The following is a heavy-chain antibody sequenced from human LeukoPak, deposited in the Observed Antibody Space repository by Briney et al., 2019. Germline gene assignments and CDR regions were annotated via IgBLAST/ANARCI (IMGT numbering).Heavy chain of an antibody. Sequence: SETPSLPCTVSGGSIYGFDGSWIRQPAGKGLGWIGHNYSRWITNYNPPLKRRLTQSVDRTKNQFSQKLTSVTAADTTVYYCGRGLVDVGIYYAFDIWGQGTMVAVSS. CDR3: GRGLVDVGIYYAFDI. D-gene: IGHD3-10*01. V-gene: IGHV4-4*07. CDR2: NYSRWIT. J-gene: IGHJ3*02. CDR1: GGSIYGFD.